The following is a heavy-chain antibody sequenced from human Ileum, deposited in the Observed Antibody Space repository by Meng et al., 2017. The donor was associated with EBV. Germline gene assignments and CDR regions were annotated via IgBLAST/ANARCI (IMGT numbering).Heavy chain of an antibody. Sequence: VVFVESGGGLVQTGGSLRRSCATSGFIFSKYWMHWVRQAPGKGLVWVSRIHADGSVTNYADSVKGRFTISRDNAKNTLYLQMNSLRAEDTAVYYCARDLFWNQADYWGQGTLVTVSS. CDR2: IHADGSVT. CDR3: ARDLFWNQADY. D-gene: IGHD1-14*01. CDR1: GFIFSKYW. J-gene: IGHJ4*02. V-gene: IGHV3-74*01.